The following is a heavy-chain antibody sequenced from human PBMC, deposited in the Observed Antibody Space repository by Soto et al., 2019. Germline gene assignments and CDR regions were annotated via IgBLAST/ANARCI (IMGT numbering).Heavy chain of an antibody. CDR1: GGSMTSTNW. Sequence: PSETLSLTCAVSGGSMTSTNWWSWVRQPPGKGLEWIAEIYHSGGTNYNPSLKSRVTISIDKSKNHFSLKLGSVTAADTAVYYYASFPRSWMSASPDYWGQGTLVTVSS. V-gene: IGHV4-4*02. D-gene: IGHD6-13*01. J-gene: IGHJ4*02. CDR2: IYHSGGT. CDR3: ASFPRSWMSASPDY.